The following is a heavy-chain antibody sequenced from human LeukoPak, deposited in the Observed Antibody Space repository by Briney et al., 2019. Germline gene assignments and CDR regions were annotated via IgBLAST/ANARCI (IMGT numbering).Heavy chain of an antibody. Sequence: PGGSLRLSCAASGFTVSSNYRSWVRQAPGKGLEWVSVIYSGGSTYYADSVKGRFTISRDNSKNTLYLQMNSLRAEDTAVYYCAGEIVATGFDYWGQGTLVTVSS. CDR2: IYSGGST. J-gene: IGHJ4*02. V-gene: IGHV3-66*02. CDR1: GFTVSSNY. CDR3: AGEIVATGFDY. D-gene: IGHD5-12*01.